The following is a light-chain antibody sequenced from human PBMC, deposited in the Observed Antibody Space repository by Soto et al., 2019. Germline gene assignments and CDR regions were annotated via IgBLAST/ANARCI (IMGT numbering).Light chain of an antibody. CDR2: AAS. V-gene: IGKV1-39*01. J-gene: IGKJ1*01. Sequence: DIQMTQSPSSQSASVGDRVTITCRASQSINSYLNWYQQKPGKAPKLLIYAASSLQSGVPSSFSGSGSETDFTLTITSLQPDDLATYYCQQSFSTPRTFGQGTRVDI. CDR3: QQSFSTPRT. CDR1: QSINSY.